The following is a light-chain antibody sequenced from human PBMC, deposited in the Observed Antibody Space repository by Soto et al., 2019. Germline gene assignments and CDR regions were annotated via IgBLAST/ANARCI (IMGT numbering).Light chain of an antibody. J-gene: IGKJ5*01. CDR2: AAS. Sequence: DIHLTLSPSFLSAAVGDRXXXXXXXSQAISSYLAWYQQKPGKAPKLLIYAASTLQSGVPSRFSGSGSGTEFTLTISSLQPEDFATYYCQHLNFYPGITFGQGTRLEI. CDR1: QAISSY. CDR3: QHLNFYPGIT. V-gene: IGKV1-9*01.